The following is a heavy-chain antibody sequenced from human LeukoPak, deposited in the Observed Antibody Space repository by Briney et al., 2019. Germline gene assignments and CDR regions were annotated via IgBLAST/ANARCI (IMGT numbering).Heavy chain of an antibody. CDR1: GFTFSSYA. V-gene: IGHV3-66*01. CDR3: ASEMFDP. CDR2: IYSGGST. J-gene: IGHJ5*02. Sequence: PGGSLRLSCAASGFTFSSYAMSWVRQAPGKGLEWVSVIYSGGSTYYADSVKGRFTISRDNSKNTLYLQMNSLRAEDTAVYYCASEMFDPWGQGTLVTVSS.